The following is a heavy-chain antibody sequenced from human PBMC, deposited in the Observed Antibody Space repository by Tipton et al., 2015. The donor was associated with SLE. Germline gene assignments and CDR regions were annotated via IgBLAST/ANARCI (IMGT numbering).Heavy chain of an antibody. V-gene: IGHV3-48*03. CDR1: GFTFSHYE. J-gene: IGHJ4*02. Sequence: SLRLSCVVSGFTFSHYEMNWVRQAPGEGLEWVSYISISATRTQYADSVKGRFTVSREDAKNSLFLQMNSLRAEDAAGYYCATDLPGDRDFDYWGQGTLVTVSS. D-gene: IGHD7-27*01. CDR2: ISISATRT. CDR3: ATDLPGDRDFDY.